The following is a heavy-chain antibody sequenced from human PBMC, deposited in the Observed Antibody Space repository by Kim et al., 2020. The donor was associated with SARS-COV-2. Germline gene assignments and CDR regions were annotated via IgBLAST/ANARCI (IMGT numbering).Heavy chain of an antibody. Sequence: GGSLRLSCAASGFTFSSYSMNWVRQAPGKGLEWVSSISSSSSYIYYADSVKGRFTISRDNAKNSLYLQMNSLRAEDTAVYYCARTYGDPESYYGMDVWGQGTTVTVSS. CDR2: ISSSSSYI. V-gene: IGHV3-21*01. J-gene: IGHJ6*02. CDR1: GFTFSSYS. D-gene: IGHD4-17*01. CDR3: ARTYGDPESYYGMDV.